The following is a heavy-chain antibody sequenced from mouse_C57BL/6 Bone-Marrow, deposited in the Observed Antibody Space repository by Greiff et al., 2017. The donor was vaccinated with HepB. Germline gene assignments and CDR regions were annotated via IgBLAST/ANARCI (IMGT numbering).Heavy chain of an antibody. J-gene: IGHJ4*01. CDR1: GFTFSSYA. CDR3: TRGGTTVVAPYAMDY. V-gene: IGHV5-9-1*02. Sequence: EVMLVESGEGLVKPGGSLKLSCAASGFTFSSYAMSWVRQTPEKRLEWVAYISSGGDYIYYADTVKGRFTISRDNARNTLYLQMSSLKSEDTAMYYCTRGGTTVVAPYAMDYWGQGTSVTVSS. CDR2: ISSGGDYI. D-gene: IGHD1-1*01.